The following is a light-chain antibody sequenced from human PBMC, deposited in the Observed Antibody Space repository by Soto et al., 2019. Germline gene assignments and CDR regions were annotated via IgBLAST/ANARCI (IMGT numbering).Light chain of an antibody. J-gene: IGLJ6*01. CDR3: SSSAGNNTLV. CDR2: DVN. V-gene: IGLV2-8*01. CDR1: SSDVGAFDY. Sequence: QSALTQPPSASGSPGQSVTISCTGTSSDVGAFDYVSWYQQYPGEAPKFLIYDVNKRPSGVPDRFSGSKSDNTASLTVSGLQAEDEADFYCSSSAGNNTLVFGNGTKVTV.